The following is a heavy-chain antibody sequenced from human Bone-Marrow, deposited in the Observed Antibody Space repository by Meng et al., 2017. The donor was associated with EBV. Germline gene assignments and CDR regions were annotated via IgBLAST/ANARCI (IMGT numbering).Heavy chain of an antibody. J-gene: IGHJ4*02. D-gene: IGHD3-3*01. CDR2: INPNSGGT. Sequence: QVQLVQFGAEVKKPGASVKVSCKASGYTFSGYYMHWVRQAPGQGLEWMGRINPNSGGTNYAQKFQGRVTMSRDTSISTAYMELSRLRSDDTALYYCARDLTNDYFDYWGQGTLVTVSS. CDR1: GYTFSGYY. V-gene: IGHV1-2*06. CDR3: ARDLTNDYFDY.